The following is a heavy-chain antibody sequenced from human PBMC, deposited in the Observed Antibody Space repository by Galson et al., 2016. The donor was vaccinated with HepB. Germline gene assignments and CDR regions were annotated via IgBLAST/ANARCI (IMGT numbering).Heavy chain of an antibody. J-gene: IGHJ4*02. D-gene: IGHD1-26*01. Sequence: SLRLSCAVSGFTVSSSYMAWVRRAPGKGLEWVAVMYSGCDSYYAESVQGRFTISRDISKNTVFFEMNRLRVEDTAMYYCARDSLGADYLDSWGQGTLVTVS. CDR2: MYSGCDS. CDR3: ARDSLGADYLDS. CDR1: GFTVSSSY. V-gene: IGHV3-66*01.